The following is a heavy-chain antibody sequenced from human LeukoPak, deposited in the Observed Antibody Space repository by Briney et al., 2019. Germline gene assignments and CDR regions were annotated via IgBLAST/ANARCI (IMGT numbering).Heavy chain of an antibody. CDR2: IYYSGST. Sequence: SETLSLTCTVSGGSISSYYWSWIRQPPGKGLEWTGYIYYSGSTNYNPSLKSRVTISVDTSKNQFSLKLSSVTAADTAVYYCARDTMMVFDYWGQGTLVTVSS. J-gene: IGHJ4*02. CDR1: GGSISSYY. D-gene: IGHD3-22*01. CDR3: ARDTMMVFDY. V-gene: IGHV4-59*01.